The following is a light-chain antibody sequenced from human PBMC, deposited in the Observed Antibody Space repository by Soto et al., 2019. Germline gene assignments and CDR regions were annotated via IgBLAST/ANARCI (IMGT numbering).Light chain of an antibody. Sequence: QSVLTQPPSVSGAAGQRVTISCTGSTSNIGAGYDVHWYQQLPGTAPKLLIYDKNNRPSGVPDRFSASKSGTSAALAITGLQAEDEAYYYCQSYDSSMNSLLGFGGGTKLTVL. CDR1: TSNIGAGYD. V-gene: IGLV1-40*01. CDR3: QSYDSSMNSLLG. CDR2: DKN. J-gene: IGLJ2*01.